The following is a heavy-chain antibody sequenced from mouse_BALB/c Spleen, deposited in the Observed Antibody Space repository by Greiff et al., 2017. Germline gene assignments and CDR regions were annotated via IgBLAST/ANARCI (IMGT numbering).Heavy chain of an antibody. CDR1: GYTFTSYW. Sequence: QVQLQQPGAELVKPGASVKLSCKASGYTFTSYWMHWVKQRPGQGLEWIGEINPSNGRTNYNEKFKSKATLTVDKSSSTAYMQLSSLTSEDSAVYYCARRTARAPYYYAMDYWGQGTSVTVSS. V-gene: IGHV1S81*02. D-gene: IGHD3-2*01. J-gene: IGHJ4*01. CDR3: ARRTARAPYYYAMDY. CDR2: INPSNGRT.